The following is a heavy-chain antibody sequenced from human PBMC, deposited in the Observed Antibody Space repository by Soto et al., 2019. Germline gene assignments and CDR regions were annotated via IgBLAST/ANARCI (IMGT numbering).Heavy chain of an antibody. CDR1: GYTFTNYG. CDR3: ARDRQNYGSFDY. CDR2: ISGYNGVT. V-gene: IGHV1-18*01. D-gene: IGHD4-17*01. J-gene: IGHJ4*02. Sequence: ASVKVSCTASGYTFTNYGISWVRQAPGQGLEWMGWISGYNGVTNIAQNFQDRVTMTTDTSTSTVYMELTNLRSDDTAVYFCARDRQNYGSFDYWGQGSLVTVSS.